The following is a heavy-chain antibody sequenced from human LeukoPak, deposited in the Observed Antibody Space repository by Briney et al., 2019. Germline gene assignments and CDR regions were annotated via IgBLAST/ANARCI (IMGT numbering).Heavy chain of an antibody. V-gene: IGHV3-21*01. CDR2: ISSSSSYI. CDR1: GFTFSSYS. Sequence: GGSLRLSCAASGFTFSSYSMNWVRQAPGKGLEWVSSISSSSSYIYYADSVKGRFTISRDNAKNSLYLQMNSLRAEDTAVYYCARDIWSGYAFDYWGQGTLVTVSS. D-gene: IGHD3-3*01. J-gene: IGHJ4*02. CDR3: ARDIWSGYAFDY.